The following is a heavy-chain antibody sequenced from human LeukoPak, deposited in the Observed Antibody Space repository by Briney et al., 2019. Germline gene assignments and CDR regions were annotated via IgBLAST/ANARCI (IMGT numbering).Heavy chain of an antibody. Sequence: SVKVSCKASGYSFTIYYMHWVRQAPGQGLEWMGGIIPIFGTANYAQKFQGRVTITADESTSTAYMELSSLRSEDTAVYYCASGLIVGATYGNWFDPWGQGTLVTVSS. V-gene: IGHV1-69*13. CDR1: GYSFTIYY. CDR2: IIPIFGTA. J-gene: IGHJ5*02. CDR3: ASGLIVGATYGNWFDP. D-gene: IGHD1-26*01.